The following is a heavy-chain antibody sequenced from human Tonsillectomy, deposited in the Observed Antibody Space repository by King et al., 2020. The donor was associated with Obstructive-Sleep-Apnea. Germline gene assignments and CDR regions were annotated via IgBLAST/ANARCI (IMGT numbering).Heavy chain of an antibody. CDR3: ARGKPHEFGVVLFDY. J-gene: IGHJ4*02. V-gene: IGHV3-21*01. CDR2: ISSSSSYI. D-gene: IGHD3-3*01. Sequence: VQLVESGGGLVKPGGSLRLSCAASGFTFSSYSMNWVRQAPGKGLEWVSSISSSSSYIYYADSVKGRFTISRDNAKNSLYLQMNSLRAEDTAVYYCARGKPHEFGVVLFDYWGQGTLVTVSS. CDR1: GFTFSSYS.